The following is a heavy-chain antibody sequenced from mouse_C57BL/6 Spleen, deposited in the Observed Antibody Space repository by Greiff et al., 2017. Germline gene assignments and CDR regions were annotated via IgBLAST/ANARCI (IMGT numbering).Heavy chain of an antibody. D-gene: IGHD1-3*01. CDR3: AGADNPKEGNFDY. CDR1: GFNIKNTY. CDR2: IDPANGNT. V-gene: IGHV14-3*01. J-gene: IGHJ2*01. Sequence: VQLQQSVAELVRPGASVKLSCTASGFNIKNTYMHWVKQRPEQGLEWIGRIDPANGNTKYAPKFQGKATIPADTSSNTAYLQLSSLTSEDTAIYYCAGADNPKEGNFDYWGQGTTLTVSS.